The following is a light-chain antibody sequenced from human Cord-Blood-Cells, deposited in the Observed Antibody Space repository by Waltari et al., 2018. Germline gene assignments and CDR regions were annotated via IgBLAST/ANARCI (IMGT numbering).Light chain of an antibody. J-gene: IGKJ1*01. CDR1: QGISNS. V-gene: IGKV1-27*01. CDR2: AAS. Sequence: DIQLTQSPPSLSASVGVRVTIPSRASQGISNSLDWYQQKPGKVPKLLIYAASNLQAGVPSRFSGSGSGTDYTLTISSLQPEDVATYYCQKYNSAPWTFGQGTKVEIK. CDR3: QKYNSAPWT.